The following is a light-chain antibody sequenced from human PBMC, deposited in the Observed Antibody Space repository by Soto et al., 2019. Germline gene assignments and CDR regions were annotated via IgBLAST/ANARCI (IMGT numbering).Light chain of an antibody. Sequence: QSVLTQPPSVSAAPGQKVTISCSGSSSNIGNNYVSWYQQLPGTAPKLLIYENNKRPSGIPDRFSGSKSGTSATLGITGLKTGDEDDYYCGTWDSSLSAVFGGGTKLTVL. CDR2: ENN. CDR3: GTWDSSLSAV. CDR1: SSNIGNNY. J-gene: IGLJ3*02. V-gene: IGLV1-51*02.